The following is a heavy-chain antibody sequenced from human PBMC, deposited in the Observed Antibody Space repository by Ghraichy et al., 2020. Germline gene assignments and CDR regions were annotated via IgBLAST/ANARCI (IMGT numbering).Heavy chain of an antibody. CDR1: GFTFSSYA. J-gene: IGHJ4*02. D-gene: IGHD3-9*01. Sequence: GGSLRLSCAASGFTFSSYAMHWVRQAPGKGLEWVAVISYDGSNKYYADSVKGRFTISRDNSKNTLYLQMNSLRAEDTAVYYCAGDYDIYYYFDYWGQGTLVTVSS. CDR2: ISYDGSNK. CDR3: AGDYDIYYYFDY. V-gene: IGHV3-30*04.